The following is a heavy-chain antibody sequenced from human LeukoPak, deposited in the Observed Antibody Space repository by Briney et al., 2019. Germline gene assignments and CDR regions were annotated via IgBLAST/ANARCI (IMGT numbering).Heavy chain of an antibody. CDR2: IIPIFGTA. Sequence: ASVKVSCKASGYTFTSYAMNWVRQAPGQGLEWMGGIIPIFGTANYAQKFQGRVTITADESTSTAYMELSSLRSEDTAVYYCARSVAGTFDYWGQGTLVTVSS. J-gene: IGHJ4*02. CDR1: GYTFTSYA. D-gene: IGHD6-19*01. CDR3: ARSVAGTFDY. V-gene: IGHV1-69*13.